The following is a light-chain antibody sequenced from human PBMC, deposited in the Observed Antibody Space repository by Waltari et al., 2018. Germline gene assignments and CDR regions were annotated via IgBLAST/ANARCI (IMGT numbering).Light chain of an antibody. CDR2: DDN. CDR3: GTWDNSLNGGV. J-gene: IGLJ2*01. CDR1: GSNIGNKY. V-gene: IGLV1-51*01. Sequence: SVLTQPPSVSAAPGQKVTISCSGSGSNIGNKYVSWYQQFPGTVPKLLIYDDNKRPSGIPDRFSGSKSGTSATLGITGLQTGDEADYYCGTWDNSLNGGVFGGGTKLTVL.